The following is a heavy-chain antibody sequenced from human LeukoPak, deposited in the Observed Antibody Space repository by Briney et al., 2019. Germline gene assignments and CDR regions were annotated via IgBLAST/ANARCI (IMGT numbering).Heavy chain of an antibody. V-gene: IGHV4-59*01. J-gene: IGHJ6*03. CDR1: GGSISSYY. D-gene: IGHD4-11*01. CDR3: ASGAYSYYYMDV. CDR2: IYYSGST. Sequence: SQTLSLTCTVSGGSISSYYWSWIRQPPGKGLEWIGYIYYSGSTNYNPSLKSRVTISVDTSKNQFSLKLSSVTAADTAVYYCASGAYSYYYMDVWGKGTTVTISS.